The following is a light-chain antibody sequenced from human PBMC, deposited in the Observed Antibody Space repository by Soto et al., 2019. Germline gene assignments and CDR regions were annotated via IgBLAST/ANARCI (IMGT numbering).Light chain of an antibody. CDR1: QSVRST. V-gene: IGKV3-15*01. Sequence: EIVMTQSPATLSVSPGERATLSCRASQSVRSTLAWYQQKPGQAPRLLIYGASTRATGIPARFSGSGSGTEFTLTVSNLQSEDFAVYYCQQRHMWPITFGQGTRLEIK. J-gene: IGKJ5*01. CDR3: QQRHMWPIT. CDR2: GAS.